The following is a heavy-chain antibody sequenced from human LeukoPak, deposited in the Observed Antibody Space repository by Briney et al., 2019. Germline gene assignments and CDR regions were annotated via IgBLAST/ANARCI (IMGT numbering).Heavy chain of an antibody. Sequence: ASVKVSCKASGYTFTSYDINWVRQAPGQGHEWMGWMNPDTGVTNYSQKFQGRVIMTRDTSISTAYMELRRLRSDDTAVYYCAKDGSHGYGFYGDYWGQGTLVTVSS. V-gene: IGHV1-2*02. CDR1: GYTFTSYD. CDR3: AKDGSHGYGFYGDY. D-gene: IGHD5-18*01. J-gene: IGHJ4*02. CDR2: MNPDTGVT.